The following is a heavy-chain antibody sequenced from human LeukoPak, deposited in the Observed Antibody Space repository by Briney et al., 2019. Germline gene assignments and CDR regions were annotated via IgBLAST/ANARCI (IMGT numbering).Heavy chain of an antibody. CDR3: ARGNYDYFDS. CDR2: INHSGST. Sequence: SETLSLTCTVSGGSISSSSYYWSWIRQPPGKGLEWIGEINHSGSTNYNPSLKSRVTISVDTSKNQFSLKLSSVTAADTAVYFCARGNYDYFDSWGQGTLVTVSS. D-gene: IGHD1-7*01. CDR1: GGSISSSSYY. J-gene: IGHJ4*02. V-gene: IGHV4-39*07.